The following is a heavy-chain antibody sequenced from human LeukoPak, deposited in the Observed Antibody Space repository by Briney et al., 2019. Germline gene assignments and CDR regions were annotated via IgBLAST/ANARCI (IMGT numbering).Heavy chain of an antibody. CDR3: ARGPPPYCSVDSCYSFLYFPH. V-gene: IGHV1-8*01. Sequence: EASVKVSCKASGYPFNNYDINWVRQATGQGLEWMGWMNPHSGNSEFAQKFQGRVTMTRDTSISTAYMELSTLRSEDTAVYYCARGPPPYCSVDSCYSFLYFPHWGQGSLVTASS. D-gene: IGHD2-15*01. J-gene: IGHJ1*01. CDR1: GYPFNNYD. CDR2: MNPHSGNS.